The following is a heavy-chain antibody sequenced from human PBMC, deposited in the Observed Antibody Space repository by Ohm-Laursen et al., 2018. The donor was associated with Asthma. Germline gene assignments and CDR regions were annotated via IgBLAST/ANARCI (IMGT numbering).Heavy chain of an antibody. CDR1: GYTFTGYY. D-gene: IGHD5/OR15-5a*01. Sequence: GASVKVSCKASGYTFTGYYIHWVRQAPAQGLEWMGIINPSGGSTTYAQKFQGRVTMTRDTSTSTVYMELSSLRAEDTAVYYCARDFSVSTEPYYYGMDAWGQGTTVTVSS. V-gene: IGHV1-46*01. CDR2: INPSGGST. J-gene: IGHJ6*02. CDR3: ARDFSVSTEPYYYGMDA.